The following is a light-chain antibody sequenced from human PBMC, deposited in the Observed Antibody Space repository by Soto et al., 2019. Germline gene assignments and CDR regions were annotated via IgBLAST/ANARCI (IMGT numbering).Light chain of an antibody. V-gene: IGKV3-11*01. CDR2: DAS. Sequence: DIVLTQSPSTLSLSPGERATLSCRASQTVSSYLAWYQQKPGQAPRLLIYDASNRATGIPARFSGSGSGTDFTLTISSLEPEDFAVYYCQQRSNWPPLTFGGGTKVDI. J-gene: IGKJ4*01. CDR1: QTVSSY. CDR3: QQRSNWPPLT.